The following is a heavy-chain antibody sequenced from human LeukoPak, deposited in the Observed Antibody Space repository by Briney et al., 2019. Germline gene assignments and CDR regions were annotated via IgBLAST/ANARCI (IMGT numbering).Heavy chain of an antibody. V-gene: IGHV1-8*01. CDR2: MNPKSGNA. CDR3: ARGKLTHGDYVAADY. D-gene: IGHD4-17*01. CDR1: GYTFTSYD. Sequence: GASVKVSCKASGYTFTSYDVNWVRQATGQGLAWMGWMNPKSGNAGYAQKFQGRVIMTRDASTTIAYMELSSLTSEDTAVYYCARGKLTHGDYVAADYWGQGTLVTVSS. J-gene: IGHJ4*02.